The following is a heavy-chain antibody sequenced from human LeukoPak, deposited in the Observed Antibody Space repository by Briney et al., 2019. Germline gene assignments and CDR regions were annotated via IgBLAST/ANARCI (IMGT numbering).Heavy chain of an antibody. CDR2: ITISSSII. CDR1: GFTFSTYA. Sequence: GGSLRLSCAASGFTFSTYAMNWVRQAPGKGLEWVSSITISSSIIYYADSVKGRFTISRDNAKNSLFLQMNNLRAEDTAVYYCARDLSDDNSLDYWGQGTLVSVSS. V-gene: IGHV3-21*01. D-gene: IGHD3-22*01. J-gene: IGHJ4*02. CDR3: ARDLSDDNSLDY.